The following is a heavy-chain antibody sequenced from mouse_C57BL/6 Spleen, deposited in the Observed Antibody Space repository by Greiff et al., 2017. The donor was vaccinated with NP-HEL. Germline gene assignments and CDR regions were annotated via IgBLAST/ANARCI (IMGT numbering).Heavy chain of an antibody. Sequence: VQLKESGGGLVKPGGSLKLSCAASGFTFSDYGMHWVRQAPEKGLEWVAYISSGSSTIYYADTVKGRFTISRDNAKNTLFLQMTSLRSEDTAMYYCARGSYYGSSFDYWGQGTTLTVSS. D-gene: IGHD1-1*01. CDR3: ARGSYYGSSFDY. CDR1: GFTFSDYG. V-gene: IGHV5-17*01. J-gene: IGHJ2*01. CDR2: ISSGSSTI.